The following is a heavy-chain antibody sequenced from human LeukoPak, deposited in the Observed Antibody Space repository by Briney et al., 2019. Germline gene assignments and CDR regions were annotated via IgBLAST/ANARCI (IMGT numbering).Heavy chain of an antibody. CDR2: IYYSGST. Sequence: PSETLSLTCTVSGGSISSGDYYWSWIRQPPGKGLEWIGYIYYSGSTYYNPSLKSRVTISVDTSKNQFSLKLSSVTAADTAVYYCSSGYDSYLDLDYWGQGTLVTVSS. J-gene: IGHJ4*02. CDR1: GGSISSGDYY. CDR3: SSGYDSYLDLDY. V-gene: IGHV4-30-4*01. D-gene: IGHD5-12*01.